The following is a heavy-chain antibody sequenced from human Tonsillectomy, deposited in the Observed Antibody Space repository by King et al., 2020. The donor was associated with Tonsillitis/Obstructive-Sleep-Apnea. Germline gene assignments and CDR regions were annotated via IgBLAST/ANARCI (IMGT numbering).Heavy chain of an antibody. CDR2: INHSGST. V-gene: IGHV4-34*01. CDR3: ARRRTTVVTTNWFDP. J-gene: IGHJ5*02. D-gene: IGHD4-23*01. CDR1: GGSFSGYY. Sequence: QVQLQQWGAGLLKPSETLSLTCAVYGGSFSGYYWSWIRQPPGKGLEWIGEINHSGSTNYNPSLKSRVTISVDTSKNQFSLKLSSVTAADTAVYYCARRRTTVVTTNWFDPWGQGTLVTVSS.